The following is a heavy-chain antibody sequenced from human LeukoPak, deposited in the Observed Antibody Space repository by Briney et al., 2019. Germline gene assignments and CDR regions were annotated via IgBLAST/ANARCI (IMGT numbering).Heavy chain of an antibody. D-gene: IGHD7-27*01. CDR3: ASVIGVTGDLYYFDY. V-gene: IGHV1-24*01. Sequence: ASVKVSCKVSGYTLTESSMHWVRHAPGKGLEWMGGFDPEDGETIYAQKFQGRVTMTEDTSTDTAYMELSSLRSEDTAVYYCASVIGVTGDLYYFDYWGQGTLVTVSS. CDR1: GYTLTESS. CDR2: FDPEDGET. J-gene: IGHJ4*02.